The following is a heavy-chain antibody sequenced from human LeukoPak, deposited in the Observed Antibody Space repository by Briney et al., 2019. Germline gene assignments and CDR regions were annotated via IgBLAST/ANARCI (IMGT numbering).Heavy chain of an antibody. CDR1: GGSFSGYY. V-gene: IGHV4-34*01. CDR3: AREGGRLGELGLFDY. Sequence: SETLSLTCAVYGGSFSGYYWSWIRQPPGKGLEWIGEINHSGSTNYNPSLKSRVTISVDTSKNQFSLKLSSVTAADTAVYYCAREGGRLGELGLFDYWGQGTLVTVSS. CDR2: INHSGST. D-gene: IGHD3-16*01. J-gene: IGHJ4*02.